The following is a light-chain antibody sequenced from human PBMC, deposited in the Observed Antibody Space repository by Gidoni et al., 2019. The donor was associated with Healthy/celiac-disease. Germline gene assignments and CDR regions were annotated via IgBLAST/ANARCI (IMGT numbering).Light chain of an antibody. CDR1: QDISNY. Sequence: DLQITQSPSSLSASVGDRVTITCQASQDISNYLNWYQQKPGKAPKRLIYDASNLETGVPSRFSGSGSGTDFTLTISSLQPEDIATYYCQQYDNFPPTFGPGTKVDIK. V-gene: IGKV1-33*01. CDR3: QQYDNFPPT. J-gene: IGKJ3*01. CDR2: DAS.